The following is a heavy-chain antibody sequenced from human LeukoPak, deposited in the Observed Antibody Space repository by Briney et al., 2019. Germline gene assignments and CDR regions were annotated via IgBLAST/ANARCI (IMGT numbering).Heavy chain of an antibody. D-gene: IGHD1-14*01. Sequence: EASVKVSCAASGGTFSSYAISWVRQAPGQGLEWMGGIIPIFGTANYAQKFQGRVTITADESTSTAYMELSSLRSEDTAVYYCASQRDVPGSNHATWFDPWGQGTLVTVSS. CDR3: ASQRDVPGSNHATWFDP. CDR1: GGTFSSYA. V-gene: IGHV1-69*13. J-gene: IGHJ5*02. CDR2: IIPIFGTA.